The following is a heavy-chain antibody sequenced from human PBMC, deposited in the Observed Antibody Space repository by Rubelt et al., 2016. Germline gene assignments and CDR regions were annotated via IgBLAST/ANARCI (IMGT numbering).Heavy chain of an antibody. Sequence: QVQLVQSGAEMKKPGASVKVSCKASGYTFSVYYIYWLRQAPGQGLEWMGRINPNRGGTCYDHEFRGRVTLTRDPSISTAYMELSRLRADDTAVYYCARRRGSYHFDYWGQGTLVTVSS. CDR3: ARRRGSYHFDY. D-gene: IGHD1-26*01. CDR1: GYTFSVYY. CDR2: INPNRGGT. V-gene: IGHV1-2*06. J-gene: IGHJ4*02.